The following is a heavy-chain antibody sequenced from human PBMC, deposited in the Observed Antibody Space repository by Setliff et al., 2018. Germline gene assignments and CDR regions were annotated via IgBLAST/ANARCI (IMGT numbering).Heavy chain of an antibody. Sequence: GGSLRLSCAASGFTFSSYAMSWVRQAPGKGLEWVSAISGSGGSTYYADSVKGQFTISRDNSKNTLYLQMNSLRAEDTAVYYCAKDFFDWLELLDYWGQGTLVTVSS. J-gene: IGHJ4*02. V-gene: IGHV3-23*01. D-gene: IGHD3-9*01. CDR3: AKDFFDWLELLDY. CDR1: GFTFSSYA. CDR2: ISGSGGST.